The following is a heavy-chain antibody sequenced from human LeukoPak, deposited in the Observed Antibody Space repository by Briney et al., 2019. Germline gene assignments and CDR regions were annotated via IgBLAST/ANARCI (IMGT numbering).Heavy chain of an antibody. Sequence: GASVKVSCKASGYTFTGYYMHWVRQAPGQGLEWMGWINPISGGTNYAQKFQGWVTMTRDTSISTAYMELSRLRSDDTAVYYCARGRVYCSSTSCSYPNWFNPWGQGTLVTVSS. J-gene: IGHJ5*02. CDR3: ARGRVYCSSTSCSYPNWFNP. V-gene: IGHV1-2*04. CDR2: INPISGGT. D-gene: IGHD2-2*01. CDR1: GYTFTGYY.